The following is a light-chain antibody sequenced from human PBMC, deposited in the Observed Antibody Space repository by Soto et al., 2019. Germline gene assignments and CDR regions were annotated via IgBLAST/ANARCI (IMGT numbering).Light chain of an antibody. CDR3: QQRTNWTAIT. CDR1: QSVSTY. J-gene: IGKJ5*01. Sequence: EIVLTQSPATLSLSPGERATLSCRARQSVSTYLAWYQQKAGQAPRLLIYGASNRATRIPARFSGSGSGTDFTLTITSLEPEDFAVYFCQQRTNWTAITFGQGTRLEIK. V-gene: IGKV3-11*01. CDR2: GAS.